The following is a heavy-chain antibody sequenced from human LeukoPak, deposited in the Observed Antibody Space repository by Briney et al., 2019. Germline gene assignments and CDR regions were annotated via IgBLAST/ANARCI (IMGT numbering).Heavy chain of an antibody. Sequence: SETLSLTCAVYGGSFSGYYWSWIRQPPGKGLEWIGYIYYSGSTNYNPSLKSRVTISVDTSKNQFSLKLSPVTAADTAVYYCAREGNTCGSNWFDPWGQGTLVTVSS. J-gene: IGHJ5*02. CDR1: GGSFSGYY. V-gene: IGHV4-59*01. D-gene: IGHD5-18*01. CDR2: IYYSGST. CDR3: AREGNTCGSNWFDP.